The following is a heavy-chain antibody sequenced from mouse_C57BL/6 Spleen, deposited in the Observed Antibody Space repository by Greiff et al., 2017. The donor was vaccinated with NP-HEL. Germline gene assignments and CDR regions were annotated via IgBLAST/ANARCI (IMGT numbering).Heavy chain of an antibody. D-gene: IGHD1-1*01. CDR1: GIDFSRYW. J-gene: IGHJ1*03. Sequence: EVKLQESGGGLVQPGGSLTLSCAASGIDFSRYWMSWVRRAPGKGLEWIGEINPDSSTINYAPSLRDKFIISRDNAKNTLYLQMSKVRSEDTALYYCASPDGSSYSWYFDVWGTGTTVTVSS. CDR3: ASPDGSSYSWYFDV. CDR2: INPDSSTI. V-gene: IGHV4-1*01.